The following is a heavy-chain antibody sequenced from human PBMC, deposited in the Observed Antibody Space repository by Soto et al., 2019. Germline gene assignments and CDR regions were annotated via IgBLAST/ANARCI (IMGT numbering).Heavy chain of an antibody. V-gene: IGHV4-39*01. CDR2: IDYSGDA. Sequence: QLQLQETGPGLVRPSETLSLTCTVFGGSINSSSYYWGWIRQPPGKGLEWIGSIDYSGDAYYNPPLKSRVTISIDTSKNQFSLKLFSVTAADTAVYYCARHHVLVVDPWGQGTLVTVSS. D-gene: IGHD2-15*01. CDR1: GGSINSSSYY. J-gene: IGHJ5*02. CDR3: ARHHVLVVDP.